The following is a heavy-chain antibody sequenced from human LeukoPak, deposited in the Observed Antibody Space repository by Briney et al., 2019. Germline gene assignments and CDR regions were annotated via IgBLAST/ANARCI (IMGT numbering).Heavy chain of an antibody. CDR1: AFTFSSQW. CDR2: INSEGKST. D-gene: IGHD2-21*01. Sequence: GGSLRLSCVSSAFTFSSQWMHWVRQVPGRRPMWVSGINSEGKSTAYADSVKGRFTISRDNARDTMYLQMNSLRAEDTAVYYCASTPPERCSGHDCYPYFDYWGQGTLVTVSS. CDR3: ASTPPERCSGHDCYPYFDY. V-gene: IGHV3-74*03. J-gene: IGHJ4*02.